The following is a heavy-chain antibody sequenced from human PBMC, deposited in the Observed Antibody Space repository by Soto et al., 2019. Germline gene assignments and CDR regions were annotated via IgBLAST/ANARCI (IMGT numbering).Heavy chain of an antibody. CDR3: AKDEDYYYYMDV. V-gene: IGHV3-23*01. J-gene: IGHJ6*03. Sequence: GGSLRLSCAASGVPFSSYAMSWVRQAPGKGLEWVSAISGSGGSTYYADSVKGRFTISRDNSKNTLYLQMNSLRAEDTAVYYCAKDEDYYYYMDVWGKGTTVTVSS. CDR2: ISGSGGST. CDR1: GVPFSSYA.